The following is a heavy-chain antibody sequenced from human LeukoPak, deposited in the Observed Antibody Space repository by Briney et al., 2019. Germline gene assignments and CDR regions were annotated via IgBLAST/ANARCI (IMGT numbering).Heavy chain of an antibody. CDR1: GFTFSSYY. D-gene: IGHD4-23*01. CDR2: INSDGSRT. Sequence: QPGGSLRLSCAASGFTFSSYYMQWVRHVPGKGLEWVSRINSDGSRTSYADSVKGRFTISRDNAKNTLYLQMNSLRAEDTALYFCAKVARWTNAAAPFDYWGQGALVTVSS. CDR3: AKVARWTNAAAPFDY. J-gene: IGHJ4*02. V-gene: IGHV3-74*01.